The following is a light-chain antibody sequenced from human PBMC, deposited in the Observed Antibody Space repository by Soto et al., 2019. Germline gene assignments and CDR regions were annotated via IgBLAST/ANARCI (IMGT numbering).Light chain of an antibody. Sequence: DIQMTQSPSSLSASVGARVTITCRASQGIANDLAWYQQRPGQAPERLIYDTFTLASGVPSRFSGSGSGAECTLTIASLHPEDIATYYCLQDQAYPWTFGQGTKVELK. CDR1: QGIAND. J-gene: IGKJ1*01. CDR2: DTF. V-gene: IGKV1-17*01. CDR3: LQDQAYPWT.